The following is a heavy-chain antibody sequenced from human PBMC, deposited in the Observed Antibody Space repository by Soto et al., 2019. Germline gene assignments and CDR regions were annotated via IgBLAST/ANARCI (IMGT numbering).Heavy chain of an antibody. CDR3: VRDRMWEQWLGPHDAFEI. J-gene: IGHJ3*02. CDR1: GFTFSPYS. CDR2: ISSSSSTI. D-gene: IGHD6-19*01. Sequence: EEQLVESGGGLVQPGGSLRLSCAASGFTFSPYSMNWVRQAPGKGLEWVSYISSSSSTIYYAASVKGRFTISRDNAKNSLWLQMNSLRDEDTAMYYCVRDRMWEQWLGPHDAFEIWGQGTMVTVSS. V-gene: IGHV3-48*02.